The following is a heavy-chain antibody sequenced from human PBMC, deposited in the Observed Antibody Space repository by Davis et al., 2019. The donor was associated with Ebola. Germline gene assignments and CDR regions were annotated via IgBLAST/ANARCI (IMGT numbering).Heavy chain of an antibody. Sequence: GESLKISCAASGFTFSSYWMSWVRQAPGKGLEWVANIKQDGSEKYYVDSVKGRFTISRDNAKNSLYLQMNSLRAEDTAVYYCATLSGYVPNDYWGQGTLVTVSS. CDR1: GFTFSSYW. CDR3: ATLSGYVPNDY. D-gene: IGHD3-3*01. V-gene: IGHV3-7*01. J-gene: IGHJ4*02. CDR2: IKQDGSEK.